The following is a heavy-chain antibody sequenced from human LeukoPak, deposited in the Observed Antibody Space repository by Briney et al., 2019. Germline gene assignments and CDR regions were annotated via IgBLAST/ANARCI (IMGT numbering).Heavy chain of an antibody. CDR2: INHSGST. CDR3: ARGDDEAVFAFDI. CDR1: GGSFSGYY. D-gene: IGHD3-16*01. Sequence: PSETLSLTCAVYGGSFSGYYWSWIRQPPGKGLEWIGEINHSGSTNYNPSLKSRVTISVDTSKNQFSLKLSSVAAADTAVYYCARGDDEAVFAFDIWGQGTMVTVSS. V-gene: IGHV4-34*01. J-gene: IGHJ3*02.